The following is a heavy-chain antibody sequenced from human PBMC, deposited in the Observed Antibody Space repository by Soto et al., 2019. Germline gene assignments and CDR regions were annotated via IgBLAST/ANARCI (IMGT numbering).Heavy chain of an antibody. V-gene: IGHV4-39*01. CDR2: VFSDGTT. CDR1: GASISSGSYY. D-gene: IGHD2-2*01. J-gene: IGHJ5*02. Sequence: QLQLQESGPGLVKPSETLSLTCSVSGASISSGSYYWGWVRQPPGKGLEWIANVFSDGTTYYSPSLNSRVTISVDTAKNQFSLRLRSGTTADTAVYYCARQGECGSTSCYGSWGQGTLVTVSS. CDR3: ARQGECGSTSCYGS.